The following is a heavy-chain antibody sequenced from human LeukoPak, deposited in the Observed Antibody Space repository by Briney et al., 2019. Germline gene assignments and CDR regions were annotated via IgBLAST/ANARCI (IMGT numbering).Heavy chain of an antibody. CDR3: AKRRYCSSTSCSGFDY. Sequence: GGSLRLSCAASGFTFSSYAMSWVRQAPGKGLEWVSSISGGGGSTYYADSVKGRFTISRDNSKNTLYLQMNSLRAEDTAVYYCAKRRYCSSTSCSGFDYWGQGTLVTVSS. CDR2: ISGGGGST. V-gene: IGHV3-23*01. J-gene: IGHJ4*02. CDR1: GFTFSSYA. D-gene: IGHD2-2*01.